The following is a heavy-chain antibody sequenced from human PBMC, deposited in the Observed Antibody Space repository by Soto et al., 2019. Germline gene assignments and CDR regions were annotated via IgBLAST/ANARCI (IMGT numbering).Heavy chain of an antibody. CDR2: ISSSSSTI. CDR1: GFTFSSYS. V-gene: IGHV3-48*01. Sequence: EVQLVESGGGLVQPGGSLRLSCAASGFTFSSYSMNWVRQAPGKGLEWVSYISSSSSTIYYADSVKGRFTISRDNTKNSLYLEMNSVRAEDTAVYYCARCAGIAVAGTIYYMDVWGQGTTVTGSS. D-gene: IGHD6-19*01. J-gene: IGHJ6*03. CDR3: ARCAGIAVAGTIYYMDV.